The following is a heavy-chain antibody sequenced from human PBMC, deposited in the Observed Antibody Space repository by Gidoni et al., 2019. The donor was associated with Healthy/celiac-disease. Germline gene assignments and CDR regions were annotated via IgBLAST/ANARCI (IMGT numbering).Heavy chain of an antibody. J-gene: IGHJ6*02. V-gene: IGHV1-46*01. D-gene: IGHD1-26*01. CDR1: GYTFTSYY. CDR3: ARDRNNVGVYYYGMDV. CDR2: INPSGGST. Sequence: QVQLVQSGAEVKKPGASVKVSCKASGYTFTSYYMHWVRQAPGKGLEWMVIINPSGGSTSYAQKFQGRVTMTRDTSTSTVYMELSSLRSEDTAVYYCARDRNNVGVYYYGMDVWGQGTTVTVSS.